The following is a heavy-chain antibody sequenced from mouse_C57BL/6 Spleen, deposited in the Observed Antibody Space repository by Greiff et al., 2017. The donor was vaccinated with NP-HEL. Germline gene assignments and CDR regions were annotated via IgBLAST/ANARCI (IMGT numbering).Heavy chain of an antibody. D-gene: IGHD1-1*01. J-gene: IGHJ1*03. V-gene: IGHV1-81*01. CDR2: IYPRSGNT. Sequence: QVQLQQSGAELARPGASVKLSCTASGYTFTSYGISWVKQRTGQGLEWIGEIYPRSGNTYYNEKFKGKATLTADKSSSTAYMELRSLTSEDSAVYFCARGYYGSSAYWYFDVWGTGTTVTVSS. CDR1: GYTFTSYG. CDR3: ARGYYGSSAYWYFDV.